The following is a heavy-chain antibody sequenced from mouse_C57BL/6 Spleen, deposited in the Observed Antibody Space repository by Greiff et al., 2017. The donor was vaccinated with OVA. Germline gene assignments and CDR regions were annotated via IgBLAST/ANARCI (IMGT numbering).Heavy chain of an antibody. V-gene: IGHV5-6*01. CDR1: GFTFSSYG. Sequence: EVKLEESGGDLVKPGGSLKLSCAASGFTFSSYGMSWVRQTPDRRLEWVATISSGGSYTYYPDSVKGRFTISRDNAKNTLYLQMSSLKSEDTAMYYCARHIGDRYFDVWGTGTTVTVSS. J-gene: IGHJ1*03. CDR2: ISSGGSYT. CDR3: ARHIGDRYFDV.